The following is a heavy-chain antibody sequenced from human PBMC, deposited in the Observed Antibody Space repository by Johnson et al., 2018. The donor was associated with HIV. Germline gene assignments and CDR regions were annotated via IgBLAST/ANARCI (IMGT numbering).Heavy chain of an antibody. CDR2: ISWNSGSI. Sequence: VQLVESGGGLVQPGRSLRLSCAASGFTFDDYAMHWVRQAPGKGLEWVSGISWNSGSIGYADSVKGRFTISRDNAKNSLYLQMNSLRAEDTAVYYCAREWGGKWNMAFDIWGQGTMVTVSS. D-gene: IGHD2/OR15-2a*01. CDR3: AREWGGKWNMAFDI. V-gene: IGHV3-9*01. J-gene: IGHJ3*02. CDR1: GFTFDDYA.